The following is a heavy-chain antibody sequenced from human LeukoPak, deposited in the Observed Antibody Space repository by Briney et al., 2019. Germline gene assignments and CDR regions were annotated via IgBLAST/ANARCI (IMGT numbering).Heavy chain of an antibody. CDR3: AKMRYFDWSPGY. CDR2: INGGGGDT. Sequence: GGSLRLSCAASGFTFRSYTMSLVRQAPGKGLEWVSAINGGGGDTFYADSVKGRFTISRDTSKDTLYLQMTTLRAEDTAVYYCAKMRYFDWSPGYWGQGALVIVSS. D-gene: IGHD3-9*01. J-gene: IGHJ4*02. CDR1: GFTFRSYT. V-gene: IGHV3-23*01.